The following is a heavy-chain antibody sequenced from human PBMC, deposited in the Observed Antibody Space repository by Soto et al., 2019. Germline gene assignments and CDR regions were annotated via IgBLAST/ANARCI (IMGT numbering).Heavy chain of an antibody. V-gene: IGHV4-34*01. Sequence: SETLSVTCAVYCGSFSGYYWSWIRQPPGKGLEWIGEINHSGSTNYNPSLKSRVTISVDTSKNQFSLKLSSVTAADTAVYYCARVKMVFPVPSLITMVRGVITSFDPWGQGTLVTISS. CDR2: INHSGST. J-gene: IGHJ5*02. CDR1: CGSFSGYY. D-gene: IGHD3-10*01. CDR3: ARVKMVFPVPSLITMVRGVITSFDP.